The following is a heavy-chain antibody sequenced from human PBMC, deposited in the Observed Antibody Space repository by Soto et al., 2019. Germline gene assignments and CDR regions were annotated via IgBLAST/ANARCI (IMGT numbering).Heavy chain of an antibody. CDR3: ARTGVTGNYYYYYGMDV. J-gene: IGHJ6*02. Sequence: PSETLSLTCTVSGGSISSSSYYWGWIRQPPGKGLEWIGSIYYSGSTYYNLSLKSRVTISVDTSTNQFSLKLSSVTAADTAVYYCARTGVTGNYYYYYGMDVWGQGTTVTVSS. CDR2: IYYSGST. V-gene: IGHV4-39*01. D-gene: IGHD3-10*01. CDR1: GGSISSSSYY.